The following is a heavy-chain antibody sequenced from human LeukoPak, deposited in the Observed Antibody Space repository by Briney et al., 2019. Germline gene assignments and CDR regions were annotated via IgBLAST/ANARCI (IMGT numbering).Heavy chain of an antibody. CDR1: GGSISSSNW. V-gene: IGHV4-4*02. J-gene: IGHJ4*02. CDR3: VREREFLGGFDY. D-gene: IGHD3-10*01. Sequence: SGTLSLTCAVSGGSISSSNWWSWVRQPPGKGLEWIGEIYHSGSTNYNPSLKNRVTISVDKSKNQFSLKLSSVTAADTAVYYCVREREFLGGFDYWGQGTLVTVSS. CDR2: IYHSGST.